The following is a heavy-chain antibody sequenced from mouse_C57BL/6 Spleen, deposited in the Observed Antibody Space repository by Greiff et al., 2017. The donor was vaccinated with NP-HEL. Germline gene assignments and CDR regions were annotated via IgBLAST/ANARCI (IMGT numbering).Heavy chain of an antibody. CDR3: ARDRNEGFAY. CDR2: ISYDGSN. V-gene: IGHV3-6*01. Sequence: EVKLMESGPGLVKPSQSLSLTCSVTGYSITSGYYWNWIRQFPGNKLEWMGYISYDGSNNYNPSLKNRIPITRDTSKNQFFLKLNSVTTEDTATYYCARDRNEGFAYWGQGTLVTVSA. CDR1: GYSITSGYY. J-gene: IGHJ3*01.